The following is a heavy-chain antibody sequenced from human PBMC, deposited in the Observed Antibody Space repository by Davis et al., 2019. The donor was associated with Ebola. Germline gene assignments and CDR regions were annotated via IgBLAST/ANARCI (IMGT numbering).Heavy chain of an antibody. Sequence: PGGSLRLSCKGSGYSFTSYWIGWVRQMPGKGLEWMGIIYPGDSDTRYSPSFQGQVTISADKSISTAYLQWSSLKASDTAMYYCARSSTPDYFDYWGQGTLVTVSS. CDR2: IYPGDSDT. CDR1: GYSFTSYW. J-gene: IGHJ4*02. V-gene: IGHV5-51*01. D-gene: IGHD2-2*01. CDR3: ARSSTPDYFDY.